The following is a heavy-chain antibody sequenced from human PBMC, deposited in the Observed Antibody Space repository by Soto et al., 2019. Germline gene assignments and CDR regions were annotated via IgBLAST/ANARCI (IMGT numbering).Heavy chain of an antibody. J-gene: IGHJ4*02. CDR1: GGIITSGGYY. D-gene: IGHD5-18*01. CDR3: ARGGRWDTAMVWAHNFDY. V-gene: IGHV4-34*01. CDR2: INHSGST. Sequence: SETLSLTCTVSGGIITSGGYYWSWLRQRPGKGLEWIGEINHSGSTNYNPSLKSRVTISVDTSKNHFSLKLSSVTAADTAVYYCARGGRWDTAMVWAHNFDYWGQGTLVTVSS.